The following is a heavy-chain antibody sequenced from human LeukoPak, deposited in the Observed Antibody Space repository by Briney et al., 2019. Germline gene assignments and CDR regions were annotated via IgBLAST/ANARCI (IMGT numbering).Heavy chain of an antibody. D-gene: IGHD2-2*01. Sequence: PGGSLRLSCAASGFTFSSYAMHWVRQAPGKGLEWVAVISYDGSNKYYADSVKGRFTISRDNSKNTLYLQMNSLRAEDTAVYYCAKFDAVVPAANRLRYAFDIWGQGTMVTVSS. J-gene: IGHJ3*02. CDR1: GFTFSSYA. CDR2: ISYDGSNK. CDR3: AKFDAVVPAANRLRYAFDI. V-gene: IGHV3-30-3*02.